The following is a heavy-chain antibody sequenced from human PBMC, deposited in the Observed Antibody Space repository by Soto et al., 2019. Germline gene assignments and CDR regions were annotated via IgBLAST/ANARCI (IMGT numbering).Heavy chain of an antibody. V-gene: IGHV1-24*01. D-gene: IGHD6-13*01. J-gene: IGHJ6*02. CDR3: ATLFTPRIAAAGPWDYYYGMDV. CDR2: FDPEDGET. Sequence: EASVKVSCKVSGYTLTELSMHWVRQAPGKGLEWMGGFDPEDGETIYAQKFQGRVTMTEDTSTDTAYMELSSLRSEDTAVYYCATLFTPRIAAAGPWDYYYGMDVWGQGTTVTVSS. CDR1: GYTLTELS.